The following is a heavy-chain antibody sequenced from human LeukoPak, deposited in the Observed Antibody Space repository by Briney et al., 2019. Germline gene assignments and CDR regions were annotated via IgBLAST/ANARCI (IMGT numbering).Heavy chain of an antibody. CDR2: VYYSGST. J-gene: IGHJ5*01. Sequence: SETLSLTCVVSGGSISSSNYYWGWIRQPPGKGLEWIGSVYYSGSTYYNPSLKTRVTVSVDTSKNQFSLKVSSVTAADTAVYYCASAKVVAATHWIDSWGQGTLVIVSS. V-gene: IGHV4-39*01. D-gene: IGHD2-15*01. CDR3: ASAKVVAATHWIDS. CDR1: GGSISSSNYY.